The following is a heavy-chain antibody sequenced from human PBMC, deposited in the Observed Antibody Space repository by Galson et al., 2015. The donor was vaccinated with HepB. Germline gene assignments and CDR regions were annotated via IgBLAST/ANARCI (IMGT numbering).Heavy chain of an antibody. V-gene: IGHV3-23*01. Sequence: SLRLSCAASGFTFSSYAMSWVRQAPGKGLEWVSAISGSGGGTYYADSVKGRFTISRDNSKSTLYLQMNGLRAEDTAVYYCAKSSFSWTLGGFDYWGQGTLVTVSS. CDR1: GFTFSSYA. CDR2: ISGSGGGT. CDR3: AKSSFSWTLGGFDY. J-gene: IGHJ4*02. D-gene: IGHD6-13*01.